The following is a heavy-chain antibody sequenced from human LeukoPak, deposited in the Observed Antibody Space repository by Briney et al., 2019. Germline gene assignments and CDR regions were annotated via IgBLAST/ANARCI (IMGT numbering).Heavy chain of an antibody. V-gene: IGHV3-21*01. J-gene: IGHJ4*02. CDR1: GFTFSSYS. CDR2: ISSSSSYI. Sequence: GGSLRPSCAASGFTFSSYSMNWVRQAPGKGLEWVSSISSSSSYIYYADSVKGRFTISGDNAKNTLYLQMNSLRAEDTAVYYCARDGPYYYDEDYWGQGTLVTVSS. CDR3: ARDGPYYYDEDY. D-gene: IGHD3-22*01.